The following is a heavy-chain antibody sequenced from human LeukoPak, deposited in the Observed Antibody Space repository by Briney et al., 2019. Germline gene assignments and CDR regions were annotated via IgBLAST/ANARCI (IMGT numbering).Heavy chain of an antibody. D-gene: IGHD6-19*01. Sequence: SETLSLTCTVSGGSISSSTYYWGWIRQPPGKGLEWIGSIHNSGSTHYNPSLKSRVTISVDTSKNQFSLELSSVTAADTAVYYCAKHGYSSGWYRFDYWGQGTLVTVSS. CDR1: GGSISSSTYY. V-gene: IGHV4-39*01. CDR2: IHNSGST. CDR3: AKHGYSSGWYRFDY. J-gene: IGHJ4*02.